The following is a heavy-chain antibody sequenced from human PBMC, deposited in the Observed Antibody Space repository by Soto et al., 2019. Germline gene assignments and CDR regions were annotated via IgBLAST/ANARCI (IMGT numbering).Heavy chain of an antibody. D-gene: IGHD2-15*01. CDR3: AVAAKNDYIYGMDV. CDR1: GGTFSSYA. V-gene: IGHV1-69*06. Sequence: ASVKVSCKASGGTFSSYAISWVRQAPGQGLEWMGGIIPIFGTANYAQKFQGRVTITADKSTSTAYMELSSLRSEDTAVYYCAVAAKNDYIYGMDVWGQGTTVTVSS. J-gene: IGHJ6*02. CDR2: IIPIFGTA.